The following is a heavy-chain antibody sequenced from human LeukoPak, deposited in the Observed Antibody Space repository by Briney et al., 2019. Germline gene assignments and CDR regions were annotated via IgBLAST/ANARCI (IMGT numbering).Heavy chain of an antibody. CDR1: GGSISSGSHY. J-gene: IGHJ4*02. Sequence: PSETLSLTFTVSGGSISSGSHYWSWIRQPAGKGLEWIGRIYTSGSTNYNPSLKSRVTISVDTSKNQFSLKLSSVTAADTAVYYCARDDSIAARPDYWGQGTLVTVSS. CDR2: IYTSGST. D-gene: IGHD6-6*01. V-gene: IGHV4-61*02. CDR3: ARDDSIAARPDY.